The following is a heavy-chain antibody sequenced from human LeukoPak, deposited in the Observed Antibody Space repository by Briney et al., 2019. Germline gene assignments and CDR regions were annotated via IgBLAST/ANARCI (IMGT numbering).Heavy chain of an antibody. CDR1: GFTFSSYW. J-gene: IGHJ4*02. D-gene: IGHD5-12*01. V-gene: IGHV3-7*01. CDR3: ARDIDSGYADY. CDR2: IKQDGSEK. Sequence: GGSLRLSCAASGFTFSSYWMSWVRQAPGKGLEWVANIKQDGSEKYYVDSVKGRFTISRDNAKNSLYLQMNSLRAEDTVVYYCARDIDSGYADYWGQGTLVTVSS.